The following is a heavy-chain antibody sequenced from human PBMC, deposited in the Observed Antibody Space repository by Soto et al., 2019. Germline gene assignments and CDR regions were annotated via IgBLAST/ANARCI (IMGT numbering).Heavy chain of an antibody. Sequence: GGSLRLSCAASGFTFSGYAMSWVRQAPGKGLEWVSAISGSGGSTYYADSVKGRFTISRDNSKNTLYLQMNSLRAEDTAVYYCAKDLCGGNSKYYVDYWGQGTLVTVSS. CDR2: ISGSGGST. CDR1: GFTFSGYA. J-gene: IGHJ4*02. CDR3: AKDLCGGNSKYYVDY. V-gene: IGHV3-23*01. D-gene: IGHD2-21*02.